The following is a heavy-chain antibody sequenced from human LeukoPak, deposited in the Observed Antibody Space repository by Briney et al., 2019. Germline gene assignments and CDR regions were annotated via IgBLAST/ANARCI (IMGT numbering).Heavy chain of an antibody. V-gene: IGHV4-39*01. CDR3: ARHNSGSYFRFDP. CDR2: IYYSGTT. CDR1: GASISSGSYY. Sequence: SETLSLTCTVSGASISSGSYYWDWIRQPPGMGLEWIGSIYYSGTTYYNSSLKSRVTISVDTSKDHFSLKLSSVTAADTAVYYCARHNSGSYFRFDPWGQGTLVTVSS. J-gene: IGHJ5*02. D-gene: IGHD1-26*01.